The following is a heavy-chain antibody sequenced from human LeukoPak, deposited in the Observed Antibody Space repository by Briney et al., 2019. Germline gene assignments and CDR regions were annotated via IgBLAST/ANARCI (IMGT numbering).Heavy chain of an antibody. J-gene: IGHJ3*02. V-gene: IGHV4-59*08. CDR3: ERVSFGSSSSFDI. CDR2: IYYSGST. D-gene: IGHD3-16*01. CDR1: GGSISSYY. Sequence: SETLSLTCTVSGGSISSYYWSWIRQPPGKGLEWIGYIYYSGSTNYNPSLKSRVTISVDTSKHQFSLKLSSVTAADTAVYYCERVSFGSSSSFDIWGQGTMVTVSS.